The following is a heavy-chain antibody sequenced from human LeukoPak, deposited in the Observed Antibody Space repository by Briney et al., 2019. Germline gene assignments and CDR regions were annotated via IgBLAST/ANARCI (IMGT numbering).Heavy chain of an antibody. Sequence: PSETLSLTCTVSGGSISSYYWSWIRQPPGKGLEWIGYVHYSGSTNYNPSLKSRVTISVDTSKNQFSLKLSSVTTADTAVYYCARDRRYCSGGSCYQLPLDYWGQGTLVTVSS. CDR1: GGSISSYY. V-gene: IGHV4-59*01. CDR3: ARDRRYCSGGSCYQLPLDY. J-gene: IGHJ4*02. D-gene: IGHD2-15*01. CDR2: VHYSGST.